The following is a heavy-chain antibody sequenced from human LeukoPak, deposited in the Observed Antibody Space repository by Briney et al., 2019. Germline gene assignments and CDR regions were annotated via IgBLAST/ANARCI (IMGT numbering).Heavy chain of an antibody. V-gene: IGHV1-2*02. CDR2: INPNSGGT. CDR3: ARGATVTTSIYYYYGMDA. Sequence: GASVKVSCKASGYTFTDHFMQWVRHAPGQGLEWMGWINPNSGGTNYAQKFQGRVTMTRDTSISTAYMELSRLRSDDTAVYYCARGATVTTSIYYYYGMDAWGQGTTVTVSS. D-gene: IGHD4-17*01. J-gene: IGHJ6*02. CDR1: GYTFTDHF.